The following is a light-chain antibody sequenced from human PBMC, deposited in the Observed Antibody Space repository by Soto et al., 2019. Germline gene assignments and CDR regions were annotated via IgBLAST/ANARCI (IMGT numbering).Light chain of an antibody. V-gene: IGKV3-20*01. CDR2: GAS. J-gene: IGKJ1*01. CDR1: QSVSSTF. Sequence: EIVLTQSPGSLSLSPGERATLSCRASQSVSSTFFAWYQQRPGQAPRLLMYGASNRPTGIAERFSGSGSGTDLTVTISRRGPEVFAVYYCQQFESSVTFGQGTKVEIK. CDR3: QQFESSVT.